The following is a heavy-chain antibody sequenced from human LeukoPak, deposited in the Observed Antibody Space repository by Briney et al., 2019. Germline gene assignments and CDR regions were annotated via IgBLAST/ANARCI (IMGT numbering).Heavy chain of an antibody. V-gene: IGHV4-34*01. CDR2: INHSGST. J-gene: IGHJ4*02. CDR3: ARATYSSSSLDY. Sequence: PSGTLSLTCAVYGGSFSGYYWSWIRQPPGKGLEWIGEINHSGSTNYNPSLKSRVTISVDTSKNQFSLKLSSVTAADTAVYYCARATYSSSSLDYWGQGTLVTVSS. D-gene: IGHD6-6*01. CDR1: GGSFSGYY.